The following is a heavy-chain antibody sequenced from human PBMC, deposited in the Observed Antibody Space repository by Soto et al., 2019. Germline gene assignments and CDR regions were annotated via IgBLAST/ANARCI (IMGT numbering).Heavy chain of an antibody. D-gene: IGHD3-3*01. CDR1: GFTFSNYG. Sequence: XGALRLSCAASGFTFSNYGMHWVRQAPGKGLDWVAVISYDGSNKYYADSVKGRFTISRDNSKNTLYLQMNSLRAEDTAVYYCAKGATYYYFWGGYSGGMDAWGQGPTVTVSS. J-gene: IGHJ6*02. CDR3: AKGATYYYFWGGYSGGMDA. V-gene: IGHV3-30*18. CDR2: ISYDGSNK.